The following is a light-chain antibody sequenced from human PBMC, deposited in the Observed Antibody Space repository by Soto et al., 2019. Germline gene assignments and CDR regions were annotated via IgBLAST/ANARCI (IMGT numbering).Light chain of an antibody. CDR2: EVS. CDR1: SSDVGGYNY. CDR3: SSYRSSSTDV. J-gene: IGLJ1*01. Sequence: QSVLTQPASVSGSPGQSITISCTGTSSDVGGYNYVSWYQQHPGKAPKLMIYEVSNRPSGVSNRFSGSKSGNTASLTISGLQAEDEADYYCSSYRSSSTDVFGTGTKLTVL. V-gene: IGLV2-14*01.